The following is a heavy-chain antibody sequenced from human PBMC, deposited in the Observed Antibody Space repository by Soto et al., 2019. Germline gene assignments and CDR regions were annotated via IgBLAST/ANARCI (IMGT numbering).Heavy chain of an antibody. Sequence: QVQLQQWGAGLLKPSETLSLTCAVYGGSFSGYYWSWIRQPPGKGLEWIGEINHSGSTNYNPSLKSRVTRSEDTSKNQCSRKRSSVTAADTAVYYCARGAISIYSGYCSSTSCPRNWFDPWGQGTLVTVSS. D-gene: IGHD2-2*01. CDR1: GGSFSGYY. V-gene: IGHV4-34*01. CDR3: ARGAISIYSGYCSSTSCPRNWFDP. J-gene: IGHJ5*02. CDR2: INHSGST.